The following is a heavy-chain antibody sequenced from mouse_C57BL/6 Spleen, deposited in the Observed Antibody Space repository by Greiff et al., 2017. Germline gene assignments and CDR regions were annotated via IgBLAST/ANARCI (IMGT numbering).Heavy chain of an antibody. D-gene: IGHD1-1*01. CDR2: IHPNSGST. J-gene: IGHJ1*03. Sequence: QVQLQQPGAELVKPGASVKLSCKASGYTFTSYWMHWVKQRPGQGLEWIGMIHPNSGSTNYNEKFKSKATLTVDKSSSTAYMQRSSLTSEDSADYYCARDGSSYWYIDVWGTGTTVTVSS. CDR1: GYTFTSYW. CDR3: ARDGSSYWYIDV. V-gene: IGHV1-64*01.